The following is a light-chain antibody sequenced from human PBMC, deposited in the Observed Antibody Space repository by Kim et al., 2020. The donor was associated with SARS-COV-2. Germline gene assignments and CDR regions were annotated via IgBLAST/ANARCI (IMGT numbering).Light chain of an antibody. CDR2: FAS. J-gene: IGKJ4*01. Sequence: EIVLTQSPDFQSVTPKARVTITCRASQSIGRSLHWYQQKPDQSPRLLIKFASQSFSGVPSRFSGSGSGTDFTLTISGLEAEDAATYFCHQSSTLPLTFGGGTKVDIK. CDR1: QSIGRS. CDR3: HQSSTLPLT. V-gene: IGKV6-21*01.